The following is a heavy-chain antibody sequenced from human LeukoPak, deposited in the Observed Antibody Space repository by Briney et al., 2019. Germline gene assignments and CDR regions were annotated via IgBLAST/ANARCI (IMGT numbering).Heavy chain of an antibody. CDR3: ARVRYGGNSEDYYYYYMDV. V-gene: IGHV4-30-2*01. D-gene: IGHD4-23*01. J-gene: IGHJ6*03. Sequence: SETLSLTCAVSGGSISSGGYSWSWIRQPPGKGLEWIGYIYHSGSTYYNPSLKSRVTISVDTSKNQFSLKLSSVTAADTAVYYCARVRYGGNSEDYYYYYMDVWGKGTTVTVSS. CDR1: GGSISSGGYS. CDR2: IYHSGST.